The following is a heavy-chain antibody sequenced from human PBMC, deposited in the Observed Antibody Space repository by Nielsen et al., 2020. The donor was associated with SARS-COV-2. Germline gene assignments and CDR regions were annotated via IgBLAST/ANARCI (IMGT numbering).Heavy chain of an antibody. CDR3: ARAGGGYSYGYYYYYGMDV. V-gene: IGHV4-4*02. CDR1: GGSISSSNW. Sequence: SETLSLTCAVSGGSISSSNWWSWVRQPPGKGLEWIGEIYHSGSTNYNPSLKSRVTISVDKSKNQFSLKLSSVTAADTAVYYCARAGGGYSYGYYYYYGMDVWGQGTTVTVSS. CDR2: IYHSGST. J-gene: IGHJ6*02. D-gene: IGHD5-18*01.